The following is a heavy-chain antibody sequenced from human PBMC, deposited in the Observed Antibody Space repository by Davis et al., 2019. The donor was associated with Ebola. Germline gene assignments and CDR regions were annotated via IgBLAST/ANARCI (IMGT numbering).Heavy chain of an antibody. CDR3: ARSNYGSGSYDS. J-gene: IGHJ5*01. CDR2: IYYSGST. V-gene: IGHV4-61*01. D-gene: IGHD3-10*01. CDR1: GDSISSHNYY. Sequence: MPSETLSLTCTVSGDSISSHNYYWSWIRQPPGKGLEWIGYIYYSGSTNYNPSLKSRVTISVDTSKNQFSLKLNSVTAEDTAVFYCARSNYGSGSYDSWGQGALVTVSS.